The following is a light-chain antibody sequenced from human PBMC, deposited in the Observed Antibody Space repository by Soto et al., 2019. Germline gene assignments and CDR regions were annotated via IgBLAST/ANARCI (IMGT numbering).Light chain of an antibody. J-gene: IGLJ3*02. CDR2: EVT. V-gene: IGLV2-14*01. Sequence: QSALTQPASVSGSPGQSITISCSGTSSDVGFYNYVSWFQQYPGKAPKLMIFEVTNRPSGVSDRYSGSKSDNTASLTISGLQADDEADYFCTSYTTSSTWVFGGWTKLTVL. CDR3: TSYTTSSTWV. CDR1: SSDVGFYNY.